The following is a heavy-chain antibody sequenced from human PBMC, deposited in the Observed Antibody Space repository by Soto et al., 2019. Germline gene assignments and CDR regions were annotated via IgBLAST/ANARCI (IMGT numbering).Heavy chain of an antibody. CDR2: IRSKANSYAT. CDR3: TRVVPAAGDYYGMDV. J-gene: IGHJ6*02. Sequence: PGGSLRLSCAASGFTFSGSAMHWVRQVSGKGLEWVGRIRSKANSYATAYAASVKGRFTISRDDSKNTAYLQMNSLKTEDTAVYYCTRVVPAAGDYYGMDVWGQGTTVTVSS. D-gene: IGHD2-2*01. V-gene: IGHV3-73*01. CDR1: GFTFSGSA.